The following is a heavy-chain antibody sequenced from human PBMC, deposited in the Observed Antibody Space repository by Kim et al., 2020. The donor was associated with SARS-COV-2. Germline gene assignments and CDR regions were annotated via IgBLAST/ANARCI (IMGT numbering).Heavy chain of an antibody. CDR2: IRSKVYSYAT. CDR3: TRIPGTTLAVWDAF. D-gene: IGHD1-7*01. J-gene: IGHJ3*01. CDR1: GFTFSDSP. Sequence: GGSLRLSCAASGFTFSDSPIHWVRQASGKGLEWVGRIRSKVYSYATSYAASVKGRFTISRDDSESTAYLKMNSLKTEDTAVYYWTRIPGTTLAVWDAF. V-gene: IGHV3-73*01.